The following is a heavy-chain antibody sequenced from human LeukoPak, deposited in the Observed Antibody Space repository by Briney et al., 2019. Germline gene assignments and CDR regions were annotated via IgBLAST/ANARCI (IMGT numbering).Heavy chain of an antibody. V-gene: IGHV4-39*06. CDR3: ARGVLDSRGYYYDY. D-gene: IGHD3-22*01. CDR2: IYYGGSN. Sequence: SETLSLTCTVSGGSISSISHFWGWIRQPPGKGLEWIGSIYYGGSNYYNPSLKSRATISVDTSKNQCTLKLSSVTTADTAVYYCARGVLDSRGYYYDYWGEGTLVTVSS. CDR1: GGSISSISHF. J-gene: IGHJ4*02.